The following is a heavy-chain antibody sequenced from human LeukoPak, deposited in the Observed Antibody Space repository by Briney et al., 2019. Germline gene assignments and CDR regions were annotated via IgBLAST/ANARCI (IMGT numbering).Heavy chain of an antibody. V-gene: IGHV3-23*01. D-gene: IGHD5-12*01. CDR2: ISGNGAVA. CDR1: GFTFGNYA. Sequence: GGSLRLSCEPSGFTFGNYAMNWVRQAPGRGLEWVSTISGNGAVAYYTGSGQCRFTISRDNTKNTLSVKMNSLRAEDTAVYYCAKDYDSGGLRWVDSCGQGALVSVSS. J-gene: IGHJ4*02. CDR3: AKDYDSGGLRWVDS.